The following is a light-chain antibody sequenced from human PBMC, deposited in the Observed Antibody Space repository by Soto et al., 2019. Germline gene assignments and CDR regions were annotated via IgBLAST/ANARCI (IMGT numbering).Light chain of an antibody. J-gene: IGLJ1*01. CDR3: QVWDSTSDHYV. Sequence: SYELSQSVSVSVAPGQTATITCGGSDLERQSVHWHQQKPGQAPVLVVFDDFDRPSGIPERFSGSISGNTATLTISRVEAGDEADYYCQVWDSTSDHYVFGTGTKLTVL. CDR2: DDF. CDR1: DLERQS. V-gene: IGLV3-21*02.